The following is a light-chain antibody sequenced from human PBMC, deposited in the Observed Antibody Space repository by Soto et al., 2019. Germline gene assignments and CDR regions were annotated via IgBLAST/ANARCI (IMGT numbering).Light chain of an antibody. CDR1: QSVISNSINKNY. J-gene: IGKJ3*01. Sequence: DIVMTQSPEYLAVSLGEGATIHCKSSQSVISNSINKNYLSWYQQKPGQPPKLLIYWASTRESGVPGRFSGSGSETDFTLTISSLQAEDVAVYYCQQYFTSPFTFGPGTKVDIK. CDR2: WAS. V-gene: IGKV4-1*01. CDR3: QQYFTSPFT.